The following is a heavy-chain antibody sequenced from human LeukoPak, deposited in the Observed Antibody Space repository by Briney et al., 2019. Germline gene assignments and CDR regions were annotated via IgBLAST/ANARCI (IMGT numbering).Heavy chain of an antibody. CDR3: ARGDYGDYVGAFDI. Sequence: GGSLRLSCAASGFTFSSYAMHWVRQAPGKGLEWVAVISYDGSNKYYADSVKGRFTISRDNSKNTLYLQMNSLRAEDTAVYYCARGDYGDYVGAFDIWGQGTMVTVSS. V-gene: IGHV3-30*04. J-gene: IGHJ3*02. CDR2: ISYDGSNK. D-gene: IGHD4-17*01. CDR1: GFTFSSYA.